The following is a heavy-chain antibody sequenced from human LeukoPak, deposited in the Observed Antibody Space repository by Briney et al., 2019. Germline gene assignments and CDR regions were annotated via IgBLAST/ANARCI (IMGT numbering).Heavy chain of an antibody. V-gene: IGHV1-2*02. CDR3: ARVDAASLAVHY. D-gene: IGHD6-13*01. Sequence: ASVKVSCKASGYTFTGYYLNWVRQAPGQGLEWMGRINPNSGGTNSGQKFQCRVTMTRDTSISTAYLELSSLTFDDTAVYYCARVDAASLAVHYWGQGTLVTVSS. J-gene: IGHJ4*02. CDR1: GYTFTGYY. CDR2: INPNSGGT.